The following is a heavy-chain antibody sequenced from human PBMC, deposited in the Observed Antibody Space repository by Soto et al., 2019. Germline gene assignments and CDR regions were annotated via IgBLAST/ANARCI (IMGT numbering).Heavy chain of an antibody. CDR2: VYYTGTT. Sequence: QVQLQESGPGLLKPSETLSLTCTVSGGSISSYFYIWVRQPPGKGLEWIGSVYYTGTTDYNPSLKSRVTISVDTSKTQFSLNLRSVTAADTAEYYCARDLAAVPRAFDYWGRGTLVTVSS. V-gene: IGHV4-59*01. D-gene: IGHD6-13*01. CDR1: GGSISSYF. CDR3: ARDLAAVPRAFDY. J-gene: IGHJ4*02.